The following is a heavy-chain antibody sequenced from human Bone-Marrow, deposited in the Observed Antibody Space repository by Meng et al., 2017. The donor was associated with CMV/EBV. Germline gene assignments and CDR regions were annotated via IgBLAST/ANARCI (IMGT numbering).Heavy chain of an antibody. CDR2: IYSGGST. D-gene: IGHD6-19*01. CDR1: GFTVSSNY. J-gene: IGHJ4*02. V-gene: IGHV3-66*02. CDR3: ARDSSSSGWYSGLDY. Sequence: GESLKISCAASGFTVSSNYMSWVRQAPGKGLEWVSVIYSGGSTYYADSVKGRFTISRDNSKNTLYLQMNSLRAEDTAVYYCARDSSSSGWYSGLDYWGQGTLVTVSS.